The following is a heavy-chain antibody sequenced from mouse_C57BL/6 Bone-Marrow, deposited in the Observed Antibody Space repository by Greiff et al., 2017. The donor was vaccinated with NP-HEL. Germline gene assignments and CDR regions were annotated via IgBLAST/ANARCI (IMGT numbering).Heavy chain of an antibody. Sequence: EVQVVESGPGLVKPSQSLSLTCSVTGYSITSGYYWNWIRQFPGNKLEWMGYISYDGSNNYNPSLKNRISITRDTSKNQFFLKLNSVTTEDTATYYCARRGYYYGSDVWGTGTTVTVSS. V-gene: IGHV3-6*01. CDR2: ISYDGSN. J-gene: IGHJ1*03. CDR3: ARRGYYYGSDV. CDR1: GYSITSGYY. D-gene: IGHD1-1*01.